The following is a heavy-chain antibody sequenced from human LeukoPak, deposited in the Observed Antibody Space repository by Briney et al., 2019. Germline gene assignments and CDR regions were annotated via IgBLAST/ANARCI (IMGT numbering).Heavy chain of an antibody. J-gene: IGHJ6*02. Sequence: QSGGSLRLSCAATGFTFHGYVMHWVRQAPGKGLEWVSLISGDGSERHYADSVKGRFTISRDNAKNSLYLQMNSLRAEDTAVYYCARDGPHTRYCTNGVCYSDYGMDVWGQGATVTVSS. CDR1: GFTFHGYV. CDR2: ISGDGSER. D-gene: IGHD2-8*01. CDR3: ARDGPHTRYCTNGVCYSDYGMDV. V-gene: IGHV3-43*02.